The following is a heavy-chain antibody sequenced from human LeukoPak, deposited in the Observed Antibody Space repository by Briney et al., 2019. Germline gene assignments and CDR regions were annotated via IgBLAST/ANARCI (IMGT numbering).Heavy chain of an antibody. V-gene: IGHV3-9*01. CDR1: GFTFDDYA. Sequence: QPGRSLRLSCAASGFTFDDYAMHWVRQAPGKGLEWVSGISWNSGSIGYADSVKGRFTISRDNAKNSLYLQMNSLRAEDTALYYCAKDFGYGLSGNWFDPWGQGTLVTVSS. J-gene: IGHJ5*02. CDR2: ISWNSGSI. CDR3: AKDFGYGLSGNWFDP. D-gene: IGHD5-18*01.